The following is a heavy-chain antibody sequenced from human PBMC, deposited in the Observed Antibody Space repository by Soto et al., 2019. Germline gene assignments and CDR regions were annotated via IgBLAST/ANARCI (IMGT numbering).Heavy chain of an antibody. J-gene: IGHJ5*02. CDR1: GGSSSSRSYY. Sequence: QLQLQESGPRVVKPSETLTLTCSLSGGSSSSRSYYWGWMRQSPGKGLEWIGSFYFGGTTYYNPSLKRRVSVSEDTSRDQFSLTLNSVTAADTGIYYCARHGTTIISINWFDPWGQGLLAPVSS. CDR2: FYFGGTT. CDR3: ARHGTTIISINWFDP. V-gene: IGHV4-39*01. D-gene: IGHD3-9*01.